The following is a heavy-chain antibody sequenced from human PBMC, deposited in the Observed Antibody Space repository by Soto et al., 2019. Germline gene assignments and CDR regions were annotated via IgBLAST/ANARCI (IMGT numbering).Heavy chain of an antibody. CDR2: INHSGST. CDR3: ARGPLIAAAGTRDNWFDP. V-gene: IGHV4-34*01. Sequence: SETLSLTCAVYGGSFSGYYWSWIRQPPGKGLEWIGEINHSGSTNYNPSLKSRVTISVDTSKNRFSLKLSSVTAADTAVYYCARGPLIAAAGTRDNWFDPWGQGTLVTVSS. CDR1: GGSFSGYY. J-gene: IGHJ5*02. D-gene: IGHD6-13*01.